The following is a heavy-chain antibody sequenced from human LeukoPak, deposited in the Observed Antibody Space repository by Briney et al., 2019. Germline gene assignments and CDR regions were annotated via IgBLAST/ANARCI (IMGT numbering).Heavy chain of an antibody. J-gene: IGHJ4*02. D-gene: IGHD5-18*01. Sequence: PGGSLRLSCAAAGFTFSSYWMHWVRQAPGKGLVWVSRINSDGSSTSYADSVKGRFTISRDNAKNTLYLQMNSLRAEDTAVYYCARDSPLSSDTAIVGYWGQGTLVTVSS. CDR2: INSDGSST. CDR3: ARDSPLSSDTAIVGY. V-gene: IGHV3-74*01. CDR1: GFTFSSYW.